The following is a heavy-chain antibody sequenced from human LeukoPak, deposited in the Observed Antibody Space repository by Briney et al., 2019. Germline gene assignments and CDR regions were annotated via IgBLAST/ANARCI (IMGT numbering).Heavy chain of an antibody. Sequence: ASVKLSCKASGYTFTSYGISWVRHAPGQGLGLMGCISAYNGNTNYAQKLQGRVTMTTDTSTSTAYMELRSLRSDDAAVYYCARCYGGYLGLDFDYWGQGTLVTVSS. CDR2: ISAYNGNT. D-gene: IGHD4-17*01. CDR1: GYTFTSYG. J-gene: IGHJ4*02. V-gene: IGHV1-18*01. CDR3: ARCYGGYLGLDFDY.